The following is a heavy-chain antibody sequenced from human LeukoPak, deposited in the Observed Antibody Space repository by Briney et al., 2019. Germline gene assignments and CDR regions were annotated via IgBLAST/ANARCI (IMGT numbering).Heavy chain of an antibody. CDR2: ISGSGDST. Sequence: GRSLRLSCAASGFTFDDFAMHWVRQAPGKGLEWVSAISGSGDSTYYADSVKGRFTISRDNSKNTLYLQMNSLRAEDTAVYYCAREYMDVWGKGTTVTISS. CDR3: AREYMDV. V-gene: IGHV3-23*01. CDR1: GFTFDDFA. J-gene: IGHJ6*03.